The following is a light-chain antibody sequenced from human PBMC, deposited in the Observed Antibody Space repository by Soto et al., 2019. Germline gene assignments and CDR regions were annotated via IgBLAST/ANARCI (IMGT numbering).Light chain of an antibody. CDR1: QSVSSN. CDR2: GAS. Sequence: EIVMTQSPATLSVSPGERATLSCRASQSVSSNVAWYQQKPGQAPRPLIYGASTRATGIPARFSGSGSGTEFTLTISSLQYEDFAVYYCQHYNNWPRWTFGQGTKVEIK. J-gene: IGKJ1*01. V-gene: IGKV3-15*01. CDR3: QHYNNWPRWT.